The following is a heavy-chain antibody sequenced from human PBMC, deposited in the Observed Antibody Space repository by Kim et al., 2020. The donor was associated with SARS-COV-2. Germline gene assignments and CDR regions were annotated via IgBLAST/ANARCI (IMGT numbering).Heavy chain of an antibody. CDR3: ARAQMYNSRLYEIYY. J-gene: IGHJ4*01. Sequence: GGSLRLSCAASGFTFRSYGMHWVRQSPGKGLQWVAVISYAGSNKYYADSVKCRFTISRDNSTNKLNLQMTSLRAEATAVYYCARAQMYNSRLYEIYYWG. CDR2: ISYAGSNK. V-gene: IGHV3-30*03. CDR1: GFTFRSYG. D-gene: IGHD6-13*01.